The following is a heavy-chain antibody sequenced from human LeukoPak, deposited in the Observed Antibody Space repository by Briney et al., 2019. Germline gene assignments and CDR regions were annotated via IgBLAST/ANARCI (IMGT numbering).Heavy chain of an antibody. D-gene: IGHD6-19*01. CDR2: IYYSGST. V-gene: IGHV4-39*01. Sequence: SETLSLTCTVSGGSINSSNYYWGWIRQPPGKGLEWIGIIYYSGSTYYSPSLKSRVSISVDTSKDQFSLKLSSVTAADTAVYYCARHRDSSGWYDFDYWGQGTLVTVSS. J-gene: IGHJ4*02. CDR1: GGSINSSNYY. CDR3: ARHRDSSGWYDFDY.